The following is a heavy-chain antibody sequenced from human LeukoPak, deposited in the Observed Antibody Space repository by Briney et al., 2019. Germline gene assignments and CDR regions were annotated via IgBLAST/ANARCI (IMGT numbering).Heavy chain of an antibody. Sequence: ASVKVSCKTSGYSFTGYYIHWVRQAPGQGLEWMGRINPNSGGPNYGQKFQGTVTMTRDTSISTAYLELSNLRSDDTAAYYCVRGYSYGFYFDYWGQGSLVTASS. CDR2: INPNSGGP. CDR1: GYSFTGYY. J-gene: IGHJ4*02. V-gene: IGHV1-2*06. CDR3: VRGYSYGFYFDY. D-gene: IGHD5-18*01.